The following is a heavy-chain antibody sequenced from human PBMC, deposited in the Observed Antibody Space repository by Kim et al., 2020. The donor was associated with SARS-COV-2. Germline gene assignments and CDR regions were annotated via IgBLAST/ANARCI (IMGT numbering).Heavy chain of an antibody. CDR3: ARQVVSAWFNFDL. Sequence: YYNPSLKNRLTISVDTSKKQFSLKVTSVTAADTAMYYCARQVVSAWFNFDLWGQGTMVTVSS. D-gene: IGHD2-15*01. V-gene: IGHV4-39*01. J-gene: IGHJ3*01.